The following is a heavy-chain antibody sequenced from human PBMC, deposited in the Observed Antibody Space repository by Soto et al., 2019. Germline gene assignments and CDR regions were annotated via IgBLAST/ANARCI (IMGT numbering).Heavy chain of an antibody. CDR3: AKDRRAGGDSAFYFDF. J-gene: IGHJ4*02. D-gene: IGHD3-16*01. CDR1: GFKFSNYA. CDR2: ISATGGGT. Sequence: GGSLRLSXAASGFKFSNYAMSWVRQAPGKGLEWVSLISATGGGTYYADSVKGRFTISRDNSHNTLYLQVHSLTAEDTAVYYCAKDRRAGGDSAFYFDFWGQGAQVTVSS. V-gene: IGHV3-23*01.